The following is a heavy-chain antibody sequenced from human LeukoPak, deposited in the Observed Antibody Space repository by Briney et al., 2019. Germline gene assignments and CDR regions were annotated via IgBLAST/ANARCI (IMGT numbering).Heavy chain of an antibody. CDR2: ISGRGDET. J-gene: IGHJ6*03. Sequence: PGGSLRLSCAASGFTFSDYAMSWVRQAPGGGLEWASAISGRGDETFHADSVKGRFTTSRDNSKNTLSLQMSSLRVEDSAVYFCAKDTSAWWYHRAYMNVWGTGTTVTVSS. D-gene: IGHD2-15*01. V-gene: IGHV3-23*01. CDR1: GFTFSDYA. CDR3: AKDTSAWWYHRAYMNV.